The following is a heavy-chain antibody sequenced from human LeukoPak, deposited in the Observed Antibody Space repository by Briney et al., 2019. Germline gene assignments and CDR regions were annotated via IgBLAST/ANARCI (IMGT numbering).Heavy chain of an antibody. Sequence: PGGSLRLSCVASGFTFSSYAMSWVRQAPGKGLEWVAVISYDGSSKYYADSVKGRFTISRDNSKNTLYLQMNSLRAEDTAVYYCAKDPSYVYYGSGSYSYFDYWGQGTLVTVSS. CDR2: ISYDGSSK. J-gene: IGHJ4*02. V-gene: IGHV3-30*18. CDR3: AKDPSYVYYGSGSYSYFDY. D-gene: IGHD3-10*01. CDR1: GFTFSSYA.